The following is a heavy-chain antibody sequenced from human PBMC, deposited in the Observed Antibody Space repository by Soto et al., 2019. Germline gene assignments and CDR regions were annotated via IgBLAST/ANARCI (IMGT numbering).Heavy chain of an antibody. CDR1: GDSVSSDSAV. CDR2: TFYRSKWYN. Sequence: PSQTLSLTCAISGDSVSSDSAVWNWIRQSPSRGLEWLGRTFYRSKWYNEYAVSVKSRININADTSKNHFSLQLNSVTPEDTAVYYCARSIKGAAYFDHWGQGTLVTVSS. J-gene: IGHJ4*02. D-gene: IGHD6-25*01. CDR3: ARSIKGAAYFDH. V-gene: IGHV6-1*01.